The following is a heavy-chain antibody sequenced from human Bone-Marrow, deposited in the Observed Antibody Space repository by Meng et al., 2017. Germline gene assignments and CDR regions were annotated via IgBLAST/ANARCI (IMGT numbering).Heavy chain of an antibody. V-gene: IGHV3-49*04. D-gene: IGHD3-10*01. J-gene: IGHJ6*02. Sequence: GASLKISCAASGFTFGDYALNWVRQAPGKGLEWVGIIRSRAYGGTTEYAASVKGRFTISRDDSTSIAYLQMNRLKTEDTGVYYCTRDSGFGELLYPDYYHGLDVWGQGATVTVSS. CDR3: TRDSGFGELLYPDYYHGLDV. CDR2: IRSRAYGGTT. CDR1: GFTFGDYA.